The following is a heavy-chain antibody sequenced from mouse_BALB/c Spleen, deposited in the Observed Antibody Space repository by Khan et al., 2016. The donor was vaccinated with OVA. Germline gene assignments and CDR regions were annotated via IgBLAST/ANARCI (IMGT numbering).Heavy chain of an antibody. CDR1: GFIFSRYG. V-gene: IGHV5-6*01. CDR3: ARAYYSNDYYAMDY. Sequence: EVELVESGGDLVKPGGSLKVSCAAFGFIFSRYGMSWVRQTPDKRLEWVATISSGGRYTYFPDSVKGRFTISRDNAKNTLYLQMSSLKSEDTAMYYCARAYYSNDYYAMDYWGQGTSVTVSS. CDR2: ISSGGRYT. J-gene: IGHJ4*01. D-gene: IGHD2-5*01.